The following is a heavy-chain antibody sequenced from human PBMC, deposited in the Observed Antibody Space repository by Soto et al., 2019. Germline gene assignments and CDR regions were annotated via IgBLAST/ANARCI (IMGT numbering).Heavy chain of an antibody. J-gene: IGHJ6*02. CDR1: GFTFSSYA. CDR2: ISYDGSNK. CDR3: ARDGTAYCGGDCYSSYYYYYGMDV. D-gene: IGHD2-21*02. V-gene: IGHV3-30-3*01. Sequence: PGGSLRLSCAASGFTFSSYATHWVRQAPGKGLEWVAVISYDGSNKYYADSVKGRFTISRDNSKNTLYLQMNSLRAEDTAVYYCARDGTAYCGGDCYSSYYYYYGMDVWGQGTTVTVSS.